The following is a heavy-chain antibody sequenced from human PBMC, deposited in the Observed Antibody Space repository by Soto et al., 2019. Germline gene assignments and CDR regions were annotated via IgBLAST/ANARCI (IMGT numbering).Heavy chain of an antibody. CDR1: GGSISSSSYY. Sequence: QLQLQESGPGLVKPSETLSLTCTVSGGSISSSSYYWGWIRQPPGKGLEWIGSIYYSGSTYYNPSLKSRVTISVDTSKNQFSLKLSSVTAADTAVYYCARQDYDFWSGYYSHGMDVWGQGTTVTVSS. D-gene: IGHD3-3*01. CDR2: IYYSGST. CDR3: ARQDYDFWSGYYSHGMDV. J-gene: IGHJ6*02. V-gene: IGHV4-39*01.